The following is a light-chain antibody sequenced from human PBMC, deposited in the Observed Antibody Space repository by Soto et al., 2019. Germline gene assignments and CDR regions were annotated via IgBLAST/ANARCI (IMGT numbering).Light chain of an antibody. V-gene: IGLV2-8*01. J-gene: IGLJ3*02. CDR2: EVS. CDR1: SSDIGGYNY. CDR3: TSYAGSNNLV. Sequence: QSVLTQPPSPSGSPGQSVTISCTGTSSDIGGYNYVSWYQQHPGKAPKLIIYEVSKRPSGVPDRFSGSKSGNTASLTVSGLQAEDEADYYCTSYAGSNNLVFAGGTTVTVL.